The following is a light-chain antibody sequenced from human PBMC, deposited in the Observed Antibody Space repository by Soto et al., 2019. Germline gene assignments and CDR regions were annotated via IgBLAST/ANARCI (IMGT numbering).Light chain of an antibody. CDR3: SSYTSSTTLDVV. CDR2: EVT. CDR1: SSDVGGHNY. Sequence: QSVLTQPASVSGSPGQSITISCTGTSSDVGGHNYVSWYQQHPGTAPKLMIYEVTNRPSGVSNRFSGSKFGNTASLTISGLQAEDEADYYCSSYTSSTTLDVVFGGGTKLTVL. J-gene: IGLJ2*01. V-gene: IGLV2-14*01.